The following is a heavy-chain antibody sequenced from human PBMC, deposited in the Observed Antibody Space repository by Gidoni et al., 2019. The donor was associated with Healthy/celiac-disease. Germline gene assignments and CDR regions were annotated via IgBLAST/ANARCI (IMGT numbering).Heavy chain of an antibody. V-gene: IGHV3-23*01. Sequence: EVQLLESGGGLVQPGGSLRLSCAASGFTFSSYAMSWVRQAPGKGLEWVSAISGSGGSTYYADSVKGRFTISRDNSKNTLYLQMNSRRAEDTAVYYCAKGGGGGYDEFDYWGQGTLVTVSS. CDR3: AKGGGGGYDEFDY. J-gene: IGHJ4*02. CDR2: ISGSGGST. D-gene: IGHD5-12*01. CDR1: GFTFSSYA.